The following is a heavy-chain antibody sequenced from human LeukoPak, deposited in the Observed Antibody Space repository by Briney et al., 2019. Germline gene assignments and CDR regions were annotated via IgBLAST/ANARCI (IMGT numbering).Heavy chain of an antibody. D-gene: IGHD6-19*01. CDR3: ARVSAVAGIDY. J-gene: IGHJ4*02. CDR2: IYYSGST. Sequence: PSQTLSLTCTVSGGSISSGSYYWSWIRQPPGKGLEWIGYIYYSGSTNCNPSLKSRVTISVDTSKNQFSLKLSSVTAADTAVYYCARVSAVAGIDYWGQGTLVTVSS. V-gene: IGHV4-61*01. CDR1: GGSISSGSYY.